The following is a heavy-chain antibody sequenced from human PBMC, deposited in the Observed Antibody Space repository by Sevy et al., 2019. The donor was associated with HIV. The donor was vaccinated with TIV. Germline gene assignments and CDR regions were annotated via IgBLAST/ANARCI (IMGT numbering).Heavy chain of an antibody. CDR1: GFTFSSYA. CDR2: ISGSGGST. D-gene: IGHD6-19*01. Sequence: GGSLRLSCAASGFTFSSYAMSWVRQAPGKGLEWVSAISGSGGSTYYAESVKGRFTISRENSKNTLYLQMNSLRAEDTAVYYCAKVSRTLTAVAGFDYWGQGTLVTVSS. V-gene: IGHV3-23*01. J-gene: IGHJ4*02. CDR3: AKVSRTLTAVAGFDY.